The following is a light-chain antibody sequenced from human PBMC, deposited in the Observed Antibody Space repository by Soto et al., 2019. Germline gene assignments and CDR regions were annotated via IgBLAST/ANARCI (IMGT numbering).Light chain of an antibody. CDR1: SSDVGNYNY. V-gene: IGLV2-14*01. CDR2: HVS. J-gene: IGLJ1*01. Sequence: QSALTQPASVSGSPGQSITISCTGTSSDVGNYNYVSWYQQHPGKAPKLMIYHVSYRPSGVSNRFSASKSGNTASLTISGLQAEDEAEYYCSSYTTTSTYVFGTGTKVTVL. CDR3: SSYTTTSTYV.